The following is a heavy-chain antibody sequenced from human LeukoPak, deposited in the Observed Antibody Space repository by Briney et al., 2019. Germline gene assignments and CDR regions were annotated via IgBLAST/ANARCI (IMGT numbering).Heavy chain of an antibody. V-gene: IGHV3-23*01. Sequence: GGSLRLSCAVTGFTFSSYVMSWVRQAPGKGLEWVSSISGSGGSTYYADSVKGRFTISRDNSKKTLYLQMNSLRAEDTAVYFCASQYTSSRIFDDWGQGTLVTVSS. J-gene: IGHJ4*02. CDR3: ASQYTSSRIFDD. CDR1: GFTFSSYV. D-gene: IGHD6-13*01. CDR2: ISGSGGST.